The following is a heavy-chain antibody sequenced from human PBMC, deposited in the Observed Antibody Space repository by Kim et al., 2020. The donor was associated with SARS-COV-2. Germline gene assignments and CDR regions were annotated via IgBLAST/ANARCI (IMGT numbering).Heavy chain of an antibody. J-gene: IGHJ4*02. Sequence: ASVKVSCKASGYTFTSYYMHWVRQAPGQGLEWMGIINPSGGSTSYAQKFQGRVTMTRDTSTSTVYMELSSLRSEDTAVYYCARGEEWNYDSSGYPDYWGQGTLVTVSS. CDR2: INPSGGST. CDR1: GYTFTSYY. CDR3: ARGEEWNYDSSGYPDY. V-gene: IGHV1-46*01. D-gene: IGHD3-22*01.